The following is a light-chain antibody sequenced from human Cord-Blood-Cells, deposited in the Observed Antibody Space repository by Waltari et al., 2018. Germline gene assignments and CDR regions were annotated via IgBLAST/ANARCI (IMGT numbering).Light chain of an antibody. Sequence: QSALTQPASVSGSPGPSITISCTGTSSDVGSYNLVSWYQQHPGKAPKLMIYEGSKRPSGVSNRFSCSKSGNTASLTISGLQAEDEADYYCCSYAGSSTLVFGGGTKLTVL. CDR3: CSYAGSSTLV. V-gene: IGLV2-23*01. CDR2: EGS. CDR1: SSDVGSYNL. J-gene: IGLJ2*01.